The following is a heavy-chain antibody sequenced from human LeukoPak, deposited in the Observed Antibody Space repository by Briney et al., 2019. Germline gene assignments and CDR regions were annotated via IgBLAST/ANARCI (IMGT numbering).Heavy chain of an antibody. CDR3: ARSGYSSGWYAPYNWFDP. CDR2: INHSGST. J-gene: IGHJ5*02. V-gene: IGHV4-34*01. CDR1: GGSFSGYY. Sequence: PSETLSLTCAVYGGSFSGYYWSWIRQPPGKGLEWIGEINHSGSTNYNPSLKSRVTIPVDTSKNQFSLKLSSVTAADTAVYYCARSGYSSGWYAPYNWFDPWGQGTLVTVSS. D-gene: IGHD6-19*01.